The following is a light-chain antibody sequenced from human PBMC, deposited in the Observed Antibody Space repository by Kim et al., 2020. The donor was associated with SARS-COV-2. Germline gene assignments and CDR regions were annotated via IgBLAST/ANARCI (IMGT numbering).Light chain of an antibody. Sequence: PGERATLACRASQSVSSSYLAWYQQKPGQAPRLLIYGASSRATGIPDRYSGSGSGTDFTLTISRLEPEDFAVYYCQQYGSSPPITFGQGTRLEIK. CDR3: QQYGSSPPIT. CDR2: GAS. CDR1: QSVSSSY. J-gene: IGKJ5*01. V-gene: IGKV3-20*01.